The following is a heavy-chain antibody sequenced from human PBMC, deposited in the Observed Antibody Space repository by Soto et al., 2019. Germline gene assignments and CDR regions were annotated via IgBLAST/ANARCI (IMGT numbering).Heavy chain of an antibody. CDR2: INAGNGNT. D-gene: IGHD3-3*01. J-gene: IGHJ4*02. CDR3: ATLGIWSGHQSDY. V-gene: IGHV1-3*01. Sequence: ASVKVSCKASGYTFTSYAMHWVRQAPGQRLEWMGWINAGNGNTKYSQKFQGRVTVTRDTSASTAYMELSSLRSEDTAVYYCATLGIWSGHQSDYWGQGTLVTVSS. CDR1: GYTFTSYA.